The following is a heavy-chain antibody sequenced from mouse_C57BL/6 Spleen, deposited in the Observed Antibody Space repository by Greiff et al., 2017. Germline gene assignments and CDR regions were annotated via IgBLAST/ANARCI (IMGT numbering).Heavy chain of an antibody. Sequence: ESGPGLVKPSQSLSLTCSVTGYSITSGYYWNWIRQFPGNKLEWMGYISYDGSNNYNPSLKNRISITRDTSKNQFFLKLNSVTTEDTATYYCAREDGYYDAMDYWGQGTSVTVSS. J-gene: IGHJ4*01. V-gene: IGHV3-6*01. CDR3: AREDGYYDAMDY. D-gene: IGHD2-3*01. CDR2: ISYDGSN. CDR1: GYSITSGYY.